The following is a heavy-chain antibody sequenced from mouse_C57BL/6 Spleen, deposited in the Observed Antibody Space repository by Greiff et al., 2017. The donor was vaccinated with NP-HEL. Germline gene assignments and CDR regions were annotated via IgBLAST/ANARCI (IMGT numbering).Heavy chain of an antibody. J-gene: IGHJ4*01. Sequence: VQLQESGAELARPGASVKMSCKASGYTFTSYTMHWVKQRPGQGLEWIGYINPSSGYTKYNQKFKDKATLTADKSSSTAYMQLSSLTSEDSAVYYCARELLYYYAMDYWGQGTSVTVSS. CDR3: ARELLYYYAMDY. V-gene: IGHV1-4*01. D-gene: IGHD4-1*01. CDR1: GYTFTSYT. CDR2: INPSSGYT.